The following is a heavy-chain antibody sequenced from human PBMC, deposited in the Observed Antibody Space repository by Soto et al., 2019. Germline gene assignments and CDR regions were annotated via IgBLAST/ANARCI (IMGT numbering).Heavy chain of an antibody. V-gene: IGHV3-30-3*01. CDR2: ISYDGSNK. CDR3: ARDRYGSYGPLVYYYYGMDV. CDR1: GFTFSSYA. Sequence: QVQLVESGGGVVQPGRSLRLSCAASGFTFSSYAMHWVRQAPGKGLEWVAVISYDGSNKYYADSVKGRFTISRDNSKNTLYLQMNSLRAEDTAVYYCARDRYGSYGPLVYYYYGMDVWGQGTTVTVSS. J-gene: IGHJ6*02. D-gene: IGHD1-26*01.